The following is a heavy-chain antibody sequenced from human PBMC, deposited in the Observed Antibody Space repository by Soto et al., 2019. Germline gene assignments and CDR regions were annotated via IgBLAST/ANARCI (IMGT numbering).Heavy chain of an antibody. D-gene: IGHD2-2*01. CDR2: ISSSGSNI. CDR1: GFTFSDYY. Sequence: QVQLVESGGGLVKPGGSLRLSCAASGFTFSDYYMSWIRQAPGKGLEWVSYISSSGSNIYYADSVKGRFTISRDNAKNSLYLQMNSLRAEDTAVYYCARDRKPYCSSTSCLIIYYYYYMDVWGKGTTVTVSS. J-gene: IGHJ6*03. CDR3: ARDRKPYCSSTSCLIIYYYYYMDV. V-gene: IGHV3-11*01.